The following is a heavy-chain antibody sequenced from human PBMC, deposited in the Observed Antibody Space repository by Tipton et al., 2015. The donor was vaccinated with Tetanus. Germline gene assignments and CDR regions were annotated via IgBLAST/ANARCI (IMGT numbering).Heavy chain of an antibody. J-gene: IGHJ3*02. D-gene: IGHD3-10*01. CDR1: GGSISSYY. CDR3: ASHYGSGSDDAFDI. Sequence: TLSLTCTVSGGSISSYYWSWIRQPAGKGLEWIGRIYTSGSTNYNPSLRSRVTMSVDTSKNQFSLKLSSVTAADTAVYYWASHYGSGSDDAFDIWGQGTMVTVSS. CDR2: IYTSGST. V-gene: IGHV4-4*07.